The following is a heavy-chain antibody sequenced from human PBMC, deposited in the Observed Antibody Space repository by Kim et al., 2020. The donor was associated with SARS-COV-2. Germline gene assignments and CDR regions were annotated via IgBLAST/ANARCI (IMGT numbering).Heavy chain of an antibody. CDR1: GFTFSGAS. CDR3: ARGQLRSFDY. J-gene: IGHJ4*02. CDR2: IDSSGNAI. V-gene: IGHV3-48*02. Sequence: GGSLRLSCTASGFTFSGASMDWVRQAPGKGLEWIAYIDSSGNAIAYADSVRGRFTISRYNGKSSLFLQMNSLRDEDTAVYFCARGQLRSFDYWGPGTLVTVSS. D-gene: IGHD1-1*01.